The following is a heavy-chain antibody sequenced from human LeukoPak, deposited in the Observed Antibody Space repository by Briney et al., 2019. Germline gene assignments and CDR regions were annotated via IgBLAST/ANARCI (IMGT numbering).Heavy chain of an antibody. V-gene: IGHV1-24*01. CDR1: GYTLTELS. D-gene: IGHD2-2*01. CDR2: FDPEDGGT. CDR3: ATVIGQSSSPPSDWFDP. Sequence: ASVKVSCKVSGYTLTELSMHWVRQAPGKGLEWRGGFDPEDGGTIYAQKFQGRVTMTEDTSTDTAYMELSSLRSEDTAVYYCATVIGQSSSPPSDWFDPWGQGTLVTVSS. J-gene: IGHJ5*02.